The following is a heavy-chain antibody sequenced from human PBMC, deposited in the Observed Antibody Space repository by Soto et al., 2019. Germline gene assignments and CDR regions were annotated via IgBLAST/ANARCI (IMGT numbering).Heavy chain of an antibody. CDR1: GYTFTSYG. V-gene: IGHV1-18*01. Sequence: ASVKVSCKASGYTFTSYGISWVRQAPGQGLEWMGWISAYNGNTNYAQKPQGRVTMTTDTSTSTAYMELRSLRSDDTAVYYCARDLSDNWNYGNHFDYWGQGTLVTVSS. CDR2: ISAYNGNT. J-gene: IGHJ4*02. D-gene: IGHD1-7*01. CDR3: ARDLSDNWNYGNHFDY.